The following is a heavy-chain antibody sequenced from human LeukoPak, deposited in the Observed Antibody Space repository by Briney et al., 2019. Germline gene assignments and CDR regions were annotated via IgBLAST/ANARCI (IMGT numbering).Heavy chain of an antibody. CDR2: ISSYSSSI. D-gene: IGHD3-3*01. J-gene: IGHJ6*03. Sequence: PGGSLRLSCAPSGFTFSTYSMNWVRQAPGRGLEWISYISSYSSSIYYADSVKGRFTISRDNARNSLYLQMNSLRAEDTAVFYCARSGRWSGYSVGYYYYYIDVWGKGTTVTVSS. CDR1: GFTFSTYS. V-gene: IGHV3-48*01. CDR3: ARSGRWSGYSVGYYYYYIDV.